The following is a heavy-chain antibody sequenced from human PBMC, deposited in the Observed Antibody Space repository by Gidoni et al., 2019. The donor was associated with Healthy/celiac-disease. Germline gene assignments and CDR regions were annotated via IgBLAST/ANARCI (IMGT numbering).Heavy chain of an antibody. D-gene: IGHD6-6*01. J-gene: IGHJ4*02. V-gene: IGHV1-69*04. CDR1: GGTFSSYA. Sequence: QVQLVQSGAEVKKPGSSVKVSCKASGGTFSSYAISWVRQAPGQGLEWMGRIIPILGIANYAQKFQGRVTITADKSTSTAYMELSSLRSEDTAVYYCARDIDSSSSHQLNDYWGQGTLVTVSS. CDR3: ARDIDSSSSHQLNDY. CDR2: IIPILGIA.